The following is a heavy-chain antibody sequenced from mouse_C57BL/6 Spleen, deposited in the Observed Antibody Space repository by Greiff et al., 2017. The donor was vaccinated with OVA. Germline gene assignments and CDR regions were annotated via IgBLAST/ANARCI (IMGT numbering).Heavy chain of an antibody. Sequence: VQLQQSGAELVRPGASVTLSCKASGYTFTDYEMHWVKQTPVHGLEWIGAIDPETGGTAYNQKFKGKAILTADKSSSTAYMELRSLTSEDSAVYYCTRRGYYGSTDFDYWGQGTTLTVSS. CDR3: TRRGYYGSTDFDY. CDR2: IDPETGGT. V-gene: IGHV1-15*01. J-gene: IGHJ2*01. CDR1: GYTFTDYE. D-gene: IGHD1-1*01.